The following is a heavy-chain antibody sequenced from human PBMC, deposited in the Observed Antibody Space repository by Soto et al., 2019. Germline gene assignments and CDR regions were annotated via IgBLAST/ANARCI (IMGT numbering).Heavy chain of an antibody. V-gene: IGHV3-23*01. D-gene: IGHD5-18*01. CDR2: ISGSGGST. Sequence: GGSLRLSCAASGFTFSSYAMSWVRQAPGRGLEWVSAISGSGGSTYYADSVKGRFTISRDNSKNTLYLQMNSLRAEDTAVYYCAIGRYSYGRYYYYGMDVWGQGTTVTVSS. CDR1: GFTFSSYA. CDR3: AIGRYSYGRYYYYGMDV. J-gene: IGHJ6*02.